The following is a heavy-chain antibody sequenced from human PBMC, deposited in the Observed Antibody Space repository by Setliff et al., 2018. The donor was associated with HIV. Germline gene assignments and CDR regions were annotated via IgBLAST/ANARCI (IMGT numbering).Heavy chain of an antibody. D-gene: IGHD1-7*01. CDR2: ISAYNGNT. Sequence: ASVKVSCKASGYTFTSYGISWVRQAPGQGLEWMGWISAYNGNTNYAQKFRGRVTMTRDTSTSTAYMELRSLKSDDTDVYYCARVWDWNYDLGYLGQGTQVTVSS. V-gene: IGHV1-18*01. CDR3: ARVWDWNYDLGY. J-gene: IGHJ4*02. CDR1: GYTFTSYG.